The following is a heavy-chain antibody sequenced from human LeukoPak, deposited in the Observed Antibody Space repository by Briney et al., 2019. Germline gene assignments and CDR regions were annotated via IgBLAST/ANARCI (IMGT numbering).Heavy chain of an antibody. CDR1: GDSISRYY. CDR3: ARALETGNDAFDI. V-gene: IGHV4-4*07. Sequence: SDTLSLTCTVSGDSISRYYWSWIRQPAGKGLEWIGRISNSGSTKYNPSLNSRVTMSVDTSKYQLSLRLSSVTAADTATYYCARALETGNDAFDIWGQGTVVTVSS. CDR2: ISNSGST. D-gene: IGHD1-1*01. J-gene: IGHJ3*02.